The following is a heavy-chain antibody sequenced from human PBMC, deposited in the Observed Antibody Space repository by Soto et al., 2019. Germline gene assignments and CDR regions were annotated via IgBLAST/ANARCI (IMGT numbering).Heavy chain of an antibody. CDR3: AKSPGELLLGY. CDR1: GFTFSSYG. Sequence: GGSLRLSCAASGFTFSSYGMHWVRQAPGKGLEWVAVISYDGSNKYYADSVKGRFTISRDNSKNTLYLQMNSLRAEDTAVYYCAKSPGELLLGYWGQGTLVTVSS. V-gene: IGHV3-30*18. J-gene: IGHJ4*02. D-gene: IGHD1-26*01. CDR2: ISYDGSNK.